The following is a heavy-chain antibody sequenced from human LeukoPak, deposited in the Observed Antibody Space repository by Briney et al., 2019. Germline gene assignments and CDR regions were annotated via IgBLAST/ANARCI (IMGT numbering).Heavy chain of an antibody. CDR1: GFTFDDYA. CDR2: ISWNSGSI. D-gene: IGHD3-10*01. CDR3: AKSKAYGSGLDDAFDI. J-gene: IGHJ3*02. V-gene: IGHV3-9*01. Sequence: PGGSLRLSCAASGFTFDDYAMHWVRPAAGGGLEWVAGISWNSGSIGYADSVKGRFTISRDNAKNSLYLQMNSLRAEDTALYYCAKSKAYGSGLDDAFDIWSQGTMVTVSS.